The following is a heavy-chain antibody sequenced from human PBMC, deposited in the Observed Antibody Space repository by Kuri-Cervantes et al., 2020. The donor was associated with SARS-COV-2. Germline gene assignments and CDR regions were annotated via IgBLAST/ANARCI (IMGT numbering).Heavy chain of an antibody. CDR2: INPNSGGT. D-gene: IGHD6-19*01. V-gene: IGHV1-2*02. J-gene: IGHJ6*03. CDR1: GYTFTGYY. Sequence: ASVKVSCKASGYTFTGYYMHWVRQAPGQGLEWMGWINPNSGGTNYAQKFQGRVTMTRDTSISTAYMELSSLRSEDTAVYYCASSQQWLATPLLQEVSYYYMDVWGKGTTVTVSS. CDR3: ASSQQWLATPLLQEVSYYYMDV.